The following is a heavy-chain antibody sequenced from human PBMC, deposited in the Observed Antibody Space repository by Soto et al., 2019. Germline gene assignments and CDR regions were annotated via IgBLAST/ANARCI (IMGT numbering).Heavy chain of an antibody. CDR3: ARDPQDYYYYYYGMDV. CDR2: TYYRSKWYN. CDR1: GDSVSSNSAA. V-gene: IGHV6-1*01. J-gene: IGHJ6*02. Sequence: PSQTLSLTCAISGDSVSSNSAAWNWIRQSPSRGLEWLGRTYYRSKWYNDYAVSVKSRITINPDTSKNQFSLQLNSVTPEDTAVYYWARDPQDYYYYYYGMDVWGQGTTVTVSS.